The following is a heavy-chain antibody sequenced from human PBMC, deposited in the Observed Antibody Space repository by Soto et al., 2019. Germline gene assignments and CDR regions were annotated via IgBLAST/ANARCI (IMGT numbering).Heavy chain of an antibody. J-gene: IGHJ3*02. CDR1: GFIFSSSA. D-gene: IGHD3-22*01. V-gene: IGHV1-58*01. CDR3: ARDDYYDSSGYPI. CDR2: IVVGTGNT. Sequence: SVKVSCKASGFIFSSSAVQWVRQARGQGLEWIGRIVVGTGNTGYAQKFQGRVTMTRNTSISTAYMELSSLRSEDTAVYYCARDDYYDSSGYPIWGQGTMVTVSS.